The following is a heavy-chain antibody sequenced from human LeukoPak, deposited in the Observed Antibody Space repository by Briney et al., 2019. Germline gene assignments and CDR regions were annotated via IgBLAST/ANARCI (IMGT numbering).Heavy chain of an antibody. D-gene: IGHD3-3*01. V-gene: IGHV1-69*13. CDR1: GGTFSSYA. CDR2: IIPIFGTA. CDR3: ARDGYWSGLDRGWWYMDV. J-gene: IGHJ6*03. Sequence: SVKVSCKASGGTFSSYAISWVRQAPGQGLEWMGGIIPIFGTANYAQKFQGRVTITADESTSTAYMEMSSLRSEDTAVYYCARDGYWSGLDRGWWYMDVWGKGTTVTVSS.